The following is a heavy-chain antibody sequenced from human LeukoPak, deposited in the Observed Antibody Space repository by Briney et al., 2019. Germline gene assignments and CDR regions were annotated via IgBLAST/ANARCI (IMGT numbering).Heavy chain of an antibody. J-gene: IGHJ6*03. CDR1: GGSFSGYY. D-gene: IGHD4-11*01. CDR2: INHSGST. CDR3: ARVPATVTTQHYYYYMDV. V-gene: IGHV4-34*01. Sequence: SETLSLTCAVYGGSFSGYYWSWIRQPPGKGLEWIGEINHSGSTNYNPSLKSRVTISVDTSKSQFSLKLSSVTAADTAVYYCARVPATVTTQHYYYYMDVWGKGTTVTVSS.